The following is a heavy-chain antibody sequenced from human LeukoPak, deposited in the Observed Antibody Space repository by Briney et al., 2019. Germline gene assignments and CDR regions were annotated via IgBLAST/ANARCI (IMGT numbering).Heavy chain of an antibody. CDR3: ARSFHGSRNVDY. V-gene: IGHV3-21*01. D-gene: IGHD2/OR15-2a*01. CDR2: ISTSSTYI. Sequence: GGSLRLSCAASGFTFSSYSMNWVRQAPGKGLEWVSSISTSSTYIYYADSVKGRFTISRDNAKNSLYLQMNSLRAEDTAVYYCARSFHGSRNVDYWGQGTLVTVSS. CDR1: GFTFSSYS. J-gene: IGHJ4*02.